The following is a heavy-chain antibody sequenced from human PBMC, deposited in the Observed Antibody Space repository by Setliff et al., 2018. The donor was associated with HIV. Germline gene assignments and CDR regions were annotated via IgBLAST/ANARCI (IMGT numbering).Heavy chain of an antibody. V-gene: IGHV1-69*13. CDR3: ATGTDGDYYYYMDV. Sequence: SVKVSCKASGGRFSSYAMSWVRQAPGQGLEWMGGIIPMFGSANYAQKFQGRVTITADGSTRTVYMVLSSLRSEDTAVYYCATGTDGDYYYYMDVWGKGTTVTVSS. D-gene: IGHD3-10*01. J-gene: IGHJ6*03. CDR2: IIPMFGSA. CDR1: GGRFSSYA.